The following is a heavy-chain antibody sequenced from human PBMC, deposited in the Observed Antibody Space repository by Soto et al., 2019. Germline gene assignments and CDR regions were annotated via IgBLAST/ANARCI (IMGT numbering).Heavy chain of an antibody. D-gene: IGHD2-15*01. Sequence: GGSLRFSCAASGFTFSSYAMSWVRQAPGKGLEWVSAISGSGGSTYYADSVKGRFTISRDNSKNTLYLQMNSLRAEDTAVYYCASTPMAGVCSGGSCYRYYYYGMDVWGQGTTVTVSS. CDR3: ASTPMAGVCSGGSCYRYYYYGMDV. CDR2: ISGSGGST. V-gene: IGHV3-23*01. J-gene: IGHJ6*02. CDR1: GFTFSSYA.